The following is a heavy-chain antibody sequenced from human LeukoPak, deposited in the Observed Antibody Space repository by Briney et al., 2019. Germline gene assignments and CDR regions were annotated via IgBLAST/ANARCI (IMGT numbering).Heavy chain of an antibody. J-gene: IGHJ4*01. CDR1: GFCFSNFW. Sequence: GGSLRLSCTAPGFCFSNFWMHWVRQAPGKGLLWVSRITADGTTTAYAASVKGRFTISRDNAKNTLYLEMNSLRAEDTATYFCAREADPSRYASPSPDYWGQGTPVTVSS. V-gene: IGHV3-74*01. CDR2: ITADGTTT. D-gene: IGHD2-2*01. CDR3: AREADPSRYASPSPDY.